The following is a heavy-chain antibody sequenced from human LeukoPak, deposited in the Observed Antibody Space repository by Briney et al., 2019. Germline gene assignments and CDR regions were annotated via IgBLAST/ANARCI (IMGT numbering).Heavy chain of an antibody. Sequence: SETLSLACTVFGGSINSYYWSWIRQPPGKGLEWIGYVYYSGSTYYNPSLESRLTISIDASKRQFSLKLTSVTAADAAVYYCARAPSPYYYDSSGLNFDYWGQGTLVTVSS. CDR1: GGSINSYY. CDR3: ARAPSPYYYDSSGLNFDY. J-gene: IGHJ4*02. CDR2: VYYSGST. D-gene: IGHD3-22*01. V-gene: IGHV4-59*01.